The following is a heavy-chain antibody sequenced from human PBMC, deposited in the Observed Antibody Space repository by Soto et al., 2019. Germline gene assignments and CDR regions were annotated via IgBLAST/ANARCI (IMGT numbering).Heavy chain of an antibody. Sequence: PSETLSVSCSVSGFSISSGYFWRWIRQTPGIGLEWIGSIFHTRSTYFSPSIKSRATIHRDTYKNQFSLNMTSGTAADTAIYYWARVGIRYFDSRGYYSGPPLDYWGQGARVTVTS. CDR2: IFHTRST. V-gene: IGHV4-38-2*02. D-gene: IGHD3-22*01. J-gene: IGHJ4*02. CDR1: GFSISSGYF. CDR3: ARVGIRYFDSRGYYSGPPLDY.